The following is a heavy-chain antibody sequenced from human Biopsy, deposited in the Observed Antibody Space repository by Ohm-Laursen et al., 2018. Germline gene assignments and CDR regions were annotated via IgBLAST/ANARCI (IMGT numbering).Heavy chain of an antibody. Sequence: SDTLSLTCPVSGGSVSSNVAYWAWIRQPPGKGLESIGSIFYSGITYYNPSLQSRVPMSVDTSKNQFSLNLTSVTAADTAVYYCARHPTGFWFDPWGQGTLVIVSS. V-gene: IGHV4-39*01. CDR3: ARHPTGFWFDP. CDR1: GGSVSSNVAY. CDR2: IFYSGIT. J-gene: IGHJ5*02.